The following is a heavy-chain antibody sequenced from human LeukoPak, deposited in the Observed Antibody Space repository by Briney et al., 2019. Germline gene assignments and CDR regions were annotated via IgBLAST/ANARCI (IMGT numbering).Heavy chain of an antibody. CDR1: GGSISSSSYY. D-gene: IGHD5-24*01. Sequence: SETLSLTCTVSGGSISSSSYYWGWIRQPPGKGLEWIGSIYYSGSTYYNPSLKSRVTISVDTSRNQFSLKLSSVTAADTAVYYCARVPLTISMATTSFDYWGQGTLVTVSS. V-gene: IGHV4-39*07. CDR2: IYYSGST. J-gene: IGHJ4*02. CDR3: ARVPLTISMATTSFDY.